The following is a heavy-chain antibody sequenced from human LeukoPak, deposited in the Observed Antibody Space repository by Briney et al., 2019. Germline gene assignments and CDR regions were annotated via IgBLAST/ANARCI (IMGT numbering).Heavy chain of an antibody. Sequence: PGGSLRLSCAASGFPFNDYYMTWIRQAPGKGLEWVSYISSSSSTIYYADSVKGRFTISRDNAKNSLYLQMNSLRAEDTAVYYCAKEYPPEYSSGWHGENYFDYWGQGTLVTVSS. CDR2: ISSSSSTI. V-gene: IGHV3-11*04. CDR3: AKEYPPEYSSGWHGENYFDY. J-gene: IGHJ4*02. CDR1: GFPFNDYY. D-gene: IGHD6-19*01.